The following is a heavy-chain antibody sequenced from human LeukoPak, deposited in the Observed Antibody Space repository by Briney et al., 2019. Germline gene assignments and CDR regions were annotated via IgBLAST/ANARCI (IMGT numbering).Heavy chain of an antibody. D-gene: IGHD6-13*01. Sequence: SETLSLTCTVSGGSISSHYWSWIRQPPGKGLGWIGYIYYSGSTNYNPSLKSRVTISVDTSKNQFSLKLSSVTAADTAVYYCARGSSSYRDSRPFQHWGQGTLVTVSS. CDR3: ARGSSSYRDSRPFQH. CDR1: GGSISSHY. J-gene: IGHJ1*01. V-gene: IGHV4-59*11. CDR2: IYYSGST.